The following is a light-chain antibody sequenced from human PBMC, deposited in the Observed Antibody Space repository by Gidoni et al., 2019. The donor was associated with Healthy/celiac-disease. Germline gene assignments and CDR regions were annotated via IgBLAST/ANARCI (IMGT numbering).Light chain of an antibody. CDR1: QDISNY. J-gene: IGKJ4*01. V-gene: IGKV1-33*01. CDR2: HAS. Sequence: DLQITQSPSPLSASVGDRVTITCQANQDISNYLNWYHQKPGKAPKLLMYHASNLETGVPSRFSGSGSGTDFTFTISSLQPEDIATYYCQQYDDPPLAFGGGTKVEIK. CDR3: QQYDDPPLA.